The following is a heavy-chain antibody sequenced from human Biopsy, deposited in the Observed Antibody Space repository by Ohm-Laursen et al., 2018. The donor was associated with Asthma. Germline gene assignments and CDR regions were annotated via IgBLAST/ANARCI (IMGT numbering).Heavy chain of an antibody. V-gene: IGHV4-34*01. J-gene: IGHJ6*02. Sequence: GTLSLTCSMSGLSSSAYYWTWIRQTPGKGLEWIGESDHRGNTNTNATLKSRVTISKAKSANEFSLKMKSVTAADTAIYYCARGPEWSGLDIWGQGTTVTVSS. CDR2: SDHRGNT. CDR3: ARGPEWSGLDI. CDR1: GLSSSAYY. D-gene: IGHD3-3*01.